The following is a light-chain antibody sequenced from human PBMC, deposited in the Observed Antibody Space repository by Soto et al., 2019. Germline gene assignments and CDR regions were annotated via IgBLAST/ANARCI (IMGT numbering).Light chain of an antibody. CDR2: DAS. V-gene: IGKV3-11*02. CDR1: QSVGSD. CDR3: QQRRDWPLT. Sequence: IVLTQSPSTLSLSPGERATLSCRASQSVGSDLVWYQQKPGKSPRLLIYDASNRATDIPARFSGSGSGRDFTLTISGLEPEDFAVYHCQQRRDWPLTFGGGTRVEIK. J-gene: IGKJ4*01.